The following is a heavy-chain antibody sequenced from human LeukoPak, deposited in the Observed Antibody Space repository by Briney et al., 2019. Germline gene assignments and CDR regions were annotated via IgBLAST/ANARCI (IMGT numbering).Heavy chain of an antibody. CDR3: ARADID. CDR2: IKQDGSEK. J-gene: IGHJ4*02. CDR1: GFPFSDYA. V-gene: IGHV3-7*01. D-gene: IGHD2-15*01. Sequence: PGRSLRLSCAASGFPFSDYAMHWVRQAPGKGLEWVANIKQDGSEKYYVDSVKGRFTISRDNAKNSLYLQMNSLRAEDTAVYYCARADIDWGQGTLVTVSS.